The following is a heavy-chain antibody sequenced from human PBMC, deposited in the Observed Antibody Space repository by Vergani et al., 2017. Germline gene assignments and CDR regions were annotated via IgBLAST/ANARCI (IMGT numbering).Heavy chain of an antibody. CDR3: AKDEXGYCGGDCYYGMDV. J-gene: IGHJ6*02. V-gene: IGHV3-23*01. Sequence: EVQLLESGGGLVQPGGSLRLSCAASGFTFNKYAMSWVRQAPGKGLEWVSAISGSGGITYNADSVKGRFTISRDNSKNTLYLQMNSLRAEDTAVYYCAKDEXGYCGGDCYYGMDVWGQGP. D-gene: IGHD2-21*01. CDR1: GFTFNKYA. CDR2: ISGSGGIT.